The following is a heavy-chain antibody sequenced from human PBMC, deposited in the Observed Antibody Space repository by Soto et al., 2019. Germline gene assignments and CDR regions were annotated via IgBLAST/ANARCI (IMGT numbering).Heavy chain of an antibody. Sequence: GGSLRLSCAASRFTFSTYWMTWVRQTPGKGLEWVANIHQDGNEKYYMDSVKGRFTISRDNAKNSLYLQMTSLRAEDTALYYCVACDYGDYPRYWGQGSLVTVSS. CDR1: RFTFSTYW. V-gene: IGHV3-7*01. D-gene: IGHD4-17*01. CDR2: IHQDGNEK. CDR3: VACDYGDYPRY. J-gene: IGHJ4*01.